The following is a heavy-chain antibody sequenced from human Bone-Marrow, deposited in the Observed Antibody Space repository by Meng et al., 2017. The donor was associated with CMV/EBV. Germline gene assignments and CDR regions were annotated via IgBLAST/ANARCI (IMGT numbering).Heavy chain of an antibody. CDR3: ARGNLWEFDY. V-gene: IGHV1-69*05. Sequence: SSKASGGTFSSYAGSWGRQAPGQGLEWMGGRSPIFGTATYAQKCRGRVTITTDESTSTAYMELSSLRSEDTAVYYCARGNLWEFDYWGQGTLVTVSS. CDR2: RSPIFGTA. J-gene: IGHJ4*02. CDR1: GGTFSSYA. D-gene: IGHD1-26*01.